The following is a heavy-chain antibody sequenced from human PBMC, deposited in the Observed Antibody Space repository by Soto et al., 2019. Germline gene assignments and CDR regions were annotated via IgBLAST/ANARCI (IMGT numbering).Heavy chain of an antibody. CDR3: ARVPAVWPYWYFDL. V-gene: IGHV3-11*05. CDR2: ISSSSSYT. Sequence: QVQLVESGGGLVKPGGSLRLSCAASGFTFSDYYMSWIRQAPGKGLEWVSYISSSSSYTNYADSVKGRFTISRDNAKNPLYLHMNSLRAEDTAVYYCARVPAVWPYWYFDLWGRGTLVTVSS. J-gene: IGHJ2*01. CDR1: GFTFSDYY.